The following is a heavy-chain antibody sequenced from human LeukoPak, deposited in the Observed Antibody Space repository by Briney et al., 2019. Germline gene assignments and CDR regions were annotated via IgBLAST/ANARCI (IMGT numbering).Heavy chain of an antibody. V-gene: IGHV1-69*04. CDR2: IIPILGIA. D-gene: IGHD6-19*01. Sequence: ASVKVSCKASGGTFSSYAISWVRQAPGQGLEWMGRIIPILGIANYAQKLQGRVTITADKSTSTAYMELSSLRSEDTAVYYCASTGIAVAGAYFDYWGQGTLVTVSS. CDR1: GGTFSSYA. CDR3: ASTGIAVAGAYFDY. J-gene: IGHJ4*02.